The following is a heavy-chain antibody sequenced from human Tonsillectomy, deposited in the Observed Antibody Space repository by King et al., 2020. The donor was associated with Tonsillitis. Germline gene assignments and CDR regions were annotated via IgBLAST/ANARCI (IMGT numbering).Heavy chain of an antibody. J-gene: IGHJ6*03. D-gene: IGHD5-12*01. CDR1: GGSISSYY. CDR3: AREVAGFDYYYMDV. Sequence: VQLQESGPGLVKPSETLSLTCTVSGGSISSYYWSWSRQPPGKGLEWIGYIYYSGSTNYNPSLKSRVTKSGETSKNQFSLKLRSVTAADTAVYYCAREVAGFDYYYMDVWGKGTTVTVSS. V-gene: IGHV4-59*01. CDR2: IYYSGST.